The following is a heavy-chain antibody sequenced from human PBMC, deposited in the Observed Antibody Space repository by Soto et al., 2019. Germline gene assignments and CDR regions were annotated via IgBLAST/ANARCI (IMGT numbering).Heavy chain of an antibody. D-gene: IGHD1-26*01. V-gene: IGHV6-1*01. J-gene: IGHJ4*02. CDR1: GDGVSSNSAA. CDR3: ARDGMGATTGGPGIDY. Sequence: QTLSLTCAISGDGVSSNSAAWNWIRQSPSRGLEWLGRTYYRSKWYNDYAVSVKSRITINPDTSKNQFSLQLNSVTPEDTAVYYCARDGMGATTGGPGIDYWGQGTLVTVSS. CDR2: TYYRSKWYN.